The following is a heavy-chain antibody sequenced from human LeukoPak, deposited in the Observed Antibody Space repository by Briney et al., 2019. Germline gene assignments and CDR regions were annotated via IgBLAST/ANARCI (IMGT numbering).Heavy chain of an antibody. CDR3: ARDYSVPPYYYYGMDV. Sequence: NPSETLSLTCTVSGGSISSHYWSWIRQPPGKGLEWIGYMYYSGSTNYNPSLKSRVTISVDPSKNQFSLKLTSVTPADTAVYYCARDYSVPPYYYYGMDVWGQGTTVTVSS. D-gene: IGHD2-15*01. J-gene: IGHJ6*02. CDR2: MYYSGST. V-gene: IGHV4-59*11. CDR1: GGSISSHY.